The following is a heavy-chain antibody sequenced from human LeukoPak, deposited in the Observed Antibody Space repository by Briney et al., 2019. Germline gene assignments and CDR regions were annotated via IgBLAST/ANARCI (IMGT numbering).Heavy chain of an antibody. Sequence: GGSLRLSCAASGFTFSSYWMSWVRQAPGKGLEWVANIKQDESEKYYVDSVKGRFTISRDNPKNSLYLQMNSLRAEDTAVYYCARDSGVAGKGNLDYWGQGTLVTVSS. J-gene: IGHJ4*02. CDR1: GFTFSSYW. CDR3: ARDSGVAGKGNLDY. V-gene: IGHV3-7*01. D-gene: IGHD6-19*01. CDR2: IKQDESEK.